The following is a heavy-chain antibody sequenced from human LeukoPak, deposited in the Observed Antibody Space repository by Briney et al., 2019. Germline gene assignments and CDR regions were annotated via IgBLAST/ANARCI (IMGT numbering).Heavy chain of an antibody. V-gene: IGHV4-39*01. J-gene: IGHJ5*02. CDR2: IYYSGST. CDR1: GGSISSSDYY. CDR3: ARTKLDYSYLVDP. Sequence: SETLSLTCTVSGGSISSSDYYWGWIRQPPGKGLEWIGTIYYSGSTYYNPSLKSRVTIFVDTSKNQFSLKLSSVTAADTAVYYCARTKLDYSYLVDPWGQGTLVTVSS. D-gene: IGHD2-21*01.